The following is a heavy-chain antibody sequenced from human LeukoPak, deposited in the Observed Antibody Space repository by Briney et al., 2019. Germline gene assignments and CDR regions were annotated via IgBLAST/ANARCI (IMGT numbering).Heavy chain of an antibody. J-gene: IGHJ4*02. V-gene: IGHV3-23*01. D-gene: IGHD2-15*01. Sequence: PGGSLRLSCAASGFTFSSSAMSWVRQAPGKGLEWVSAISNNGGYTYYADSVQGRFTISRDNSKSTLCLQMNSLRAEDTAVYYCAKQLGSCSDGSCYFPYWGQGPLVTVS. CDR3: AKQLGSCSDGSCYFPY. CDR2: ISNNGGYT. CDR1: GFTFSSSA.